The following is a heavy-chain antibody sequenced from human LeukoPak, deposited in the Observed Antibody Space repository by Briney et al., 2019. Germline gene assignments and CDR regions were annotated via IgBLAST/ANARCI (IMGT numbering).Heavy chain of an antibody. D-gene: IGHD5-24*01. V-gene: IGHV4-31*03. CDR2: IYYSGST. CDR3: ARDQRDGLDY. CDR1: GGSISSGGYY. J-gene: IGHJ4*02. Sequence: SETLSLTCTVSGGSISSGGYYWSWIRQHPGKGLEWIGYIYYSGSTYYNPSLKSRVTISVDTSKNQFSLKLSSVTAADTAVYYCARDQRDGLDYWGQGTLVTVSS.